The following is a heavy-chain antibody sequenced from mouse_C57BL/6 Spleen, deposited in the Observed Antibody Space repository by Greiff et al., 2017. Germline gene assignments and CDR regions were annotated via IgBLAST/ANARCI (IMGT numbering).Heavy chain of an antibody. V-gene: IGHV5-6*01. CDR2: ISSGGSYN. CDR1: GFTFSSYG. Sequence: EVQGVESGGDLVKPGGSLKLSCAASGFTFSSYGMSWVRQTPDKRLEWVATISSGGSYNYYPDSVKGRITISRDNTKNTLYLQMSSLKSEDTAMYYCAREDGLHYAMDYWGQGTSVTVSS. CDR3: AREDGLHYAMDY. D-gene: IGHD2-4*01. J-gene: IGHJ4*01.